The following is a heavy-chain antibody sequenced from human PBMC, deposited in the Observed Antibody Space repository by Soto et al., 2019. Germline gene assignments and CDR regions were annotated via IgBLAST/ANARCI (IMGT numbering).Heavy chain of an antibody. CDR2: IYRAGNI. V-gene: IGHV3-53*01. D-gene: IGHD2-15*01. CDR1: GFTVRSNY. Sequence: EVQLVASGGGLIQPGGSLRLSCAASGFTVRSNYMTWVRRAPGKGLEWVSVIYRAGNIYYADSVKGRFTTSSDNSQNTWFLQMNSLRAEDTAVYYCARDSGLIWGNYGMDVWGQGTTVTVSS. J-gene: IGHJ6*02. CDR3: ARDSGLIWGNYGMDV.